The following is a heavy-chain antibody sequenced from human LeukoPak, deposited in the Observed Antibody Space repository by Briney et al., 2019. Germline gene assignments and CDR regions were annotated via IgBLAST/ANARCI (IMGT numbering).Heavy chain of an antibody. D-gene: IGHD3-22*01. CDR3: ARDSSITMIVVAVDAFDI. V-gene: IGHV4-4*07. Sequence: PSATLSLTCTVSGGSISSYYLSWIRQPAGKGLEWIGRIYTSGSTNYNPPRKSRVTMSVDTSKNQFSLKLSSVTAADTAVYYCARDSSITMIVVAVDAFDIWGQGTMVTVSS. CDR2: IYTSGST. CDR1: GGSISSYY. J-gene: IGHJ3*02.